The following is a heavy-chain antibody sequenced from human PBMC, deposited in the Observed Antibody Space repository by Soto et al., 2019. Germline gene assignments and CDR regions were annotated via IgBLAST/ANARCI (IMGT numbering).Heavy chain of an antibody. J-gene: IGHJ4*02. CDR3: ARVPYSGSSHALFDY. CDR2: IYYSGST. V-gene: IGHV4-31*03. CDR1: GGSISSGGYY. D-gene: IGHD6-6*01. Sequence: SETLSLTCTVSGGSISSGGYYWSWIRQHPGKGLEWIGYIYYSGSTYYNPSLKSRVTISVDTSKNQFSLKLSSVTAADTAVYYCARVPYSGSSHALFDYWGQGTLVTVSS.